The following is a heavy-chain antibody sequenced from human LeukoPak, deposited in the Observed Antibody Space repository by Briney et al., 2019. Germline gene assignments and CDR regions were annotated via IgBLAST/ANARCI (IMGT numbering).Heavy chain of an antibody. CDR3: ARAGYGDYYGEYFQH. D-gene: IGHD4-17*01. Sequence: SETLSLTCAVSGGSISSSNWWSWVRQPPGKRLERIGEIYHSGSTNYNPSLKSRVTISVDKSKNQFSLKLSSVTAADTAVYYCARAGYGDYYGEYFQHWGQGTLVTVSS. J-gene: IGHJ1*01. CDR2: IYHSGST. V-gene: IGHV4-4*02. CDR1: GGSISSSNW.